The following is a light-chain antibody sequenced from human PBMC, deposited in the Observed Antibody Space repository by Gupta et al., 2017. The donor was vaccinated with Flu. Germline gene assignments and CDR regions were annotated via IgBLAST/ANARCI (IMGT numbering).Light chain of an antibody. CDR3: QSYDSSLSGSVV. J-gene: IGLJ3*02. CDR2: GNS. Sequence: QSVLTQPPSVSGAPGQRITISCTGSSSNIGAGYGVHWYQQLPGTAPKLLVYGNSNRPSGVPDRFSGSKSGTSASLAITGLQAEDEADYYCQSYDSSLSGSVVFGGGTRLTGL. V-gene: IGLV1-40*01. CDR1: SSNIGAGYG.